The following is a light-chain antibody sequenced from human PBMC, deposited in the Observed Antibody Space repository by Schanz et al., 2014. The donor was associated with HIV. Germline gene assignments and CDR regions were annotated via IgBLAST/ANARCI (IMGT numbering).Light chain of an antibody. CDR2: AAF. J-gene: IGKJ1*01. Sequence: EIVMTQSPVTLSVSPGERATLSCRASQSISRNLAWYQQKSGQAPRLLMYAAFTRATGVPARFSGSGSGTEFTLTISSLQSEDFAVYYCQQYNNWPPAFGQGTKVEIK. CDR1: QSISRN. V-gene: IGKV3-15*01. CDR3: QQYNNWPPA.